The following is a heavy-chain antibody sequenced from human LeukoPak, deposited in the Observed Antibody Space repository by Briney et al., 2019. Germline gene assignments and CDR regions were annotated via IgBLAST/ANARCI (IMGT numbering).Heavy chain of an antibody. D-gene: IGHD2-2*01. CDR3: AREISSSTSFDY. CDR1: GGTFSSYA. Sequence: SVKVSCKASGGTFSSYAISWVRQAPGQGLEWMGGIIPIFGTANYAQKFQGRVTITTDESTSTAYMELSSLRSEDTAVYYCAREISSSTSFDYWGQGTLVTVSS. CDR2: IIPIFGTA. J-gene: IGHJ4*02. V-gene: IGHV1-69*05.